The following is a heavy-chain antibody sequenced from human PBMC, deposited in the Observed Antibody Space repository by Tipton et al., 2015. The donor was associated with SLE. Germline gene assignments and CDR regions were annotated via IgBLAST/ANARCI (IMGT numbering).Heavy chain of an antibody. Sequence: TLSLTCTVSGGSISSGTYYWNWIRQPAGMGLEWIGRIYTSGSTNYNPSLKSRVTISVNTSKNQFSLRLASVTAADTAVYYCARDLGYYDTNEYSSLFDYWGKGTLVTVSS. V-gene: IGHV4-61*02. CDR2: IYTSGST. D-gene: IGHD3-22*01. CDR3: ARDLGYYDTNEYSSLFDY. J-gene: IGHJ4*02. CDR1: GGSISSGTYY.